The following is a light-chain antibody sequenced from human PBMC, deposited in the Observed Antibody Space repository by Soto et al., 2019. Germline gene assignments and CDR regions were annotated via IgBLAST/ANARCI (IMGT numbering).Light chain of an antibody. Sequence: QSALTQPRSVSGSPGQSVTISCTGTSSDVGGYNYVSWYQLHPGTAPKLMIYYVSKRPSGVPDRFSGSKSGNTASLTISGLQAEDEADYYCCSYAGSYTWVFGGGTKLTVL. CDR3: CSYAGSYTWV. J-gene: IGLJ3*02. V-gene: IGLV2-11*01. CDR2: YVS. CDR1: SSDVGGYNY.